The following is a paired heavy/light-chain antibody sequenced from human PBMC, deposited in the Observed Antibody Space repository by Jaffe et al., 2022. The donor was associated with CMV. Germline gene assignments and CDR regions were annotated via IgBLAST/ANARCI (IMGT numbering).Light chain of an antibody. Sequence: QSVLTQPPSVSGAPGQRVTISCTGSSSNIGAGYDVHWYQQLPGTAPKLLIYGNRNRPSGVPDRFSGSKAGTSASLAITGLQAEDEADYYCQSYDSSLSGWVFGGGTKVTVL. CDR3: QSYDSSLSGWV. J-gene: IGLJ3*02. CDR2: GNR. CDR1: SSNIGAGYD. V-gene: IGLV1-40*01.
Heavy chain of an antibody. V-gene: IGHV1-18*04. CDR3: ARVERRWGVGIAAAGKGYYYMDV. J-gene: IGHJ6*03. Sequence: QVQLVQSGAEVKKPGASVKVSCKAFGYTFTSNGIGWVRQAPGQGLEWMGWISAYNGNTNYAQKLQGRVTMTTDTSTSKAYMELRSLRSDDTAVYYCARVERRWGVGIAAAGKGYYYMDVWGKGTTVTVSS. CDR1: GYTFTSNG. CDR2: ISAYNGNT. D-gene: IGHD6-13*01.